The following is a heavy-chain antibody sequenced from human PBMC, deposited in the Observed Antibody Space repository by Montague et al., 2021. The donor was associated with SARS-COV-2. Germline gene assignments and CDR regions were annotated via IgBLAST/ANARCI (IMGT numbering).Heavy chain of an antibody. CDR3: ARILVAAAGSPFDP. J-gene: IGHJ5*02. D-gene: IGHD6-13*01. V-gene: IGHV2-70*11. Sequence: PALVKPTQTLTLTCTFSGFSLSTSGMYVSWIRQPPGKALEWLARIDWDDDKYYSTPLKTRLTISKDTSKNQVVLTMTNMDPVDTATYYCARILVAAAGSPFDPWGQGTLVIVSS. CDR1: GFSLSTSGMY. CDR2: IDWDDDK.